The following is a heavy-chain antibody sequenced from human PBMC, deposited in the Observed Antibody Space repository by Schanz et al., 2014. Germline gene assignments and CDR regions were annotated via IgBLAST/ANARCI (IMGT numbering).Heavy chain of an antibody. CDR1: GFTFSNYA. CDR2: ISDRGDGT. J-gene: IGHJ4*02. V-gene: IGHV3-23*04. CDR3: VKTDAGWRFDY. Sequence: EVQLVESGGGLVQPGGSLRLSCVASGFTFSNYAMSWVRLAPGKGLEWVSGISDRGDGTNYGDSVRGRFTISRDNSRNTVYLQMNNVGVDDTATYYCVKTDAGWRFDYWGQGTLVIVSS. D-gene: IGHD6-19*01.